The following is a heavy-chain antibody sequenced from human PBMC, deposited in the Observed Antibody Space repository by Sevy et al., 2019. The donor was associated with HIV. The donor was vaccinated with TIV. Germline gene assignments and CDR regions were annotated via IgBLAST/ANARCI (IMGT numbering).Heavy chain of an antibody. CDR3: ARAGGDCYSKNECWFVS. CDR1: GFTFSAYS. CDR2: ISSSSGTI. D-gene: IGHD2-21*01. J-gene: IGHJ5*01. V-gene: IGHV3-48*01. Sequence: GGSLRLSCAASGFTFSAYSMNWVRQAPGKGLEWVSYISSSSGTIYYADSVKGQFTISRDNPKSWLYLQMNGLRAEDTAVYYCARAGGDCYSKNECWFVSWGQGTLVTVSS.